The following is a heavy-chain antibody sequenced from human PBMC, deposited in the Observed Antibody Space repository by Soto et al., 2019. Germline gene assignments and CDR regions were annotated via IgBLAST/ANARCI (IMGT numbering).Heavy chain of an antibody. CDR3: SRVHTATSGIDV. V-gene: IGHV4-4*02. J-gene: IGHJ6*02. D-gene: IGHD5-12*01. CDR1: GGSISSNNW. CDR2: IFQTGST. Sequence: SETLSLTCTISGGSISSNNWWGWVRQPPGKGLEWIGEIFQTGSTNYNPSLESRVAISLDKSKNQFSLNLSSVTAADKAVYYCSRVHTATSGIDVWGQGTTVTVSS.